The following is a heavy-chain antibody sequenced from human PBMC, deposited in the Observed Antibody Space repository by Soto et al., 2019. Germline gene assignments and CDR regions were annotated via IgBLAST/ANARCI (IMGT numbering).Heavy chain of an antibody. CDR3: ARDRLRFLEWLWYGMDV. V-gene: IGHV1-46*01. D-gene: IGHD3-3*01. Sequence: ASVKVSCKASGYTFTSYYMHWVRQAPGQGLEWMGIINPSGGSTSYAQKFQGRVTMTRDTSTSTVYMELSSLRSEDTAVYYCARDRLRFLEWLWYGMDVWGQGTTVTVSS. J-gene: IGHJ6*02. CDR2: INPSGGST. CDR1: GYTFTSYY.